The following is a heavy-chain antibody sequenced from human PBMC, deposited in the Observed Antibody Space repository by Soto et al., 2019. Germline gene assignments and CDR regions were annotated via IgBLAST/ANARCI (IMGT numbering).Heavy chain of an antibody. V-gene: IGHV3-30*04. CDR1: GFTFSNYT. CDR2: ISYDEIDK. D-gene: IGHD3-10*01. CDR3: AGRSGSSDY. J-gene: IGHJ4*02. Sequence: GSLRLSCAASGFTFSNYTMHWVRQAPGKGLEWVALISYDEIDKYFADAVKGRFTISRDNSKNTLYLQMDSLRAEDTAVYYCAGRSGSSDYWGRGTLVTVSS.